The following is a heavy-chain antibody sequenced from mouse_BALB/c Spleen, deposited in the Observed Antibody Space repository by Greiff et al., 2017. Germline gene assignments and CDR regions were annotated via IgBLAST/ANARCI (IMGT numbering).Heavy chain of an antibody. J-gene: IGHJ2*01. D-gene: IGHD2-1*01. V-gene: IGHV3-8*02. Sequence: EVQLVESGPSLVKPSQTLSLTCSVTGDSITSGYWNWIRKFPGNKLEYMGYISYSGSTYYNPSLKSRISITRDTSKNQYYLQLNSVTTEDTATYYCARSVYYGNYEDYFDDWGQGTTLTVSS. CDR3: ARSVYYGNYEDYFDD. CDR2: ISYSGST. CDR1: GDSITSGY.